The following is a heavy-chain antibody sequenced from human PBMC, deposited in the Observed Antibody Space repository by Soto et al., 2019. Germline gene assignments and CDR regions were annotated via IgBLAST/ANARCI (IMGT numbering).Heavy chain of an antibody. CDR3: ASAGYCSSTSCYTDDAFDI. J-gene: IGHJ3*02. Sequence: GSLRLSCAASGFTFSSYGMHWVRQAPGKGLEWVAVISYDGSNKYYADSVKGRFTISRDNSKNTLYLQMNSLRAEDTAVYYCASAGYCSSTSCYTDDAFDIWGQGTMVTVSS. CDR2: ISYDGSNK. D-gene: IGHD2-2*02. V-gene: IGHV3-30*03. CDR1: GFTFSSYG.